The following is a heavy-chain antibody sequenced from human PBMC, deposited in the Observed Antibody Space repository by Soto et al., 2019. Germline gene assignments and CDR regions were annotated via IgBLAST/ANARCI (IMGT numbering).Heavy chain of an antibody. J-gene: IGHJ5*02. CDR1: GFTCSSYA. D-gene: IGHD6-13*01. CDR2: ISYDGSNK. Sequence: GRSLRLSCAASGFTCSSYAMHWVRQSPVKGLEWVAVISYDGSNKYYADSVKGRFTISRDNSKNTLYLQMNSLRAEDTAVYYCARDQSGWAAAGTSWFDPWVQGTLVTVSS. V-gene: IGHV3-30-3*01. CDR3: ARDQSGWAAAGTSWFDP.